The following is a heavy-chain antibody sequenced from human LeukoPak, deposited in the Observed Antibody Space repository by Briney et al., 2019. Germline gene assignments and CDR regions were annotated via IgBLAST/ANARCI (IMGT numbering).Heavy chain of an antibody. V-gene: IGHV3-23*01. CDR3: AKYYIVGATRGAFDI. Sequence: GGSLRLSCAASGFTFTNYATNWVRQAPGKGLEWVSTSGSGGSPFYADSVKGRFTISRDNSRNTLYLHMNSLRVEDTAVYYCAKYYIVGATRGAFDIWGQGTMVTVSS. J-gene: IGHJ3*02. D-gene: IGHD1-26*01. CDR2: SGSGGSP. CDR1: GFTFTNYA.